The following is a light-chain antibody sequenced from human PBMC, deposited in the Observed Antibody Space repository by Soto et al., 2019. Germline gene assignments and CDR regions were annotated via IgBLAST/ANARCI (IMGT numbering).Light chain of an antibody. Sequence: DAVMTQTPLSLSVAPGQPASISCNSSHSLLHITGETFLFWYLQKPGQSPQLLIYEVSTRVSGVPDRFSGSGSGTDFTLEISRLETDDVGIYYCMQSTQLPPTFGQGTRLEIK. V-gene: IGKV2D-29*02. CDR2: EVS. J-gene: IGKJ5*01. CDR1: HSLLHITGETF. CDR3: MQSTQLPPT.